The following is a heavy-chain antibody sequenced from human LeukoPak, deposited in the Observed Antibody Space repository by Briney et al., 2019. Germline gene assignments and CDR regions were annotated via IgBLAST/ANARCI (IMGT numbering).Heavy chain of an antibody. V-gene: IGHV4-4*02. Sequence: SETLSLTCAVSGGSISSSNWWSWVRQPPGKGLEWIGEIYHSGSTYYNPSLKSRVTISVDTSKNQVSLKLNSVTAADTAVYYCARQYSGLNWFDPWGQGILVTVSS. D-gene: IGHD5-12*01. J-gene: IGHJ5*02. CDR2: IYHSGST. CDR1: GGSISSSNW. CDR3: ARQYSGLNWFDP.